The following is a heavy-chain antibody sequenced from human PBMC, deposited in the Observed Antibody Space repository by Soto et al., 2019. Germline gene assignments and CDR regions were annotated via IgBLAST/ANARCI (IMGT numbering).Heavy chain of an antibody. CDR2: INHSGST. D-gene: IGHD1-20*01. Sequence: SETLSLTCAVYGGSFSGYYWSWIRQPPGKGLEWIGEINHSGSTNYNPSLKSRVTISVDTSKNQFSLKLSSVTAADTAVYYCARAQITNDYYYRMDVWGQGTTVTVS. J-gene: IGHJ6*02. V-gene: IGHV4-34*01. CDR3: ARAQITNDYYYRMDV. CDR1: GGSFSGYY.